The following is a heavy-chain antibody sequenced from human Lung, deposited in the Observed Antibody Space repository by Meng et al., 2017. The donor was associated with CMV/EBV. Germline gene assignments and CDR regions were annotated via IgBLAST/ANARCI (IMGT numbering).Heavy chain of an antibody. D-gene: IGHD2-2*01. CDR3: AKADIVVVPAGAFDI. J-gene: IGHJ3*02. V-gene: IGHV3-9*01. CDR2: ISWNSGSI. Sequence: GGSLRLXCAASGFTFDDYAMHWVRQAPGKGLEWVSGISWNSGSIGYADSVKGRFTISRDNAKNSLYLQMNSLRAEDTALYYCAKADIVVVPAGAFDIWGQGTXVTVSS. CDR1: GFTFDDYA.